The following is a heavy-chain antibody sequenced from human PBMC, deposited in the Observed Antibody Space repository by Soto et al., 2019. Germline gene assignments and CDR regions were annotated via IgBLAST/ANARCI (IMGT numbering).Heavy chain of an antibody. D-gene: IGHD6-6*01. CDR3: ARERVQLVGGHYYYYGMEV. V-gene: IGHV6-1*01. J-gene: IGHJ6*01. Sequence: SQTLSLTCAISVDSVSSNSAAWNWIMQSPSRGLEWLGRTYYRSKWYNDYAVSVKSRITINPDTSKNQFSLQLNSVTPEDTAVYYCARERVQLVGGHYYYYGMEVWGQGTTVTVSS. CDR1: VDSVSSNSAA. CDR2: TYYRSKWYN.